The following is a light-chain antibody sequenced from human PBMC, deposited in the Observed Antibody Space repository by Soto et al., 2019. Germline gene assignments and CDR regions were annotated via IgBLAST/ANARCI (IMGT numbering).Light chain of an antibody. J-gene: IGKJ4*01. CDR3: QQRSNWPPVT. Sequence: EIVLTQSPATLSLSPGERATLSCRASQSISSYLAWYQQKPGQAPRLLIHDASNRAAGIPARFSGSGSGTDFTLTISSLEPEDFAIYYWQQRSNWPPVTFGGGTKVEIK. CDR2: DAS. V-gene: IGKV3-11*01. CDR1: QSISSY.